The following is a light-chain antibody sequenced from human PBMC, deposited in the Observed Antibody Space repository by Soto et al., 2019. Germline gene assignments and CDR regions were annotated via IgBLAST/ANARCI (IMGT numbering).Light chain of an antibody. CDR1: QSVSARL. Sequence: EIVLTQSPDTLSLSPGESATLSCRASQSVSARLAWYKHKPGQPPRLLISDVFNRASGVAERFSGSGSETDFTLIIRRLEPEDSALYHCQHYQGGHPIAFGQGTRLEIK. CDR2: DVF. V-gene: IGKV3-20*01. CDR3: QHYQGGHPIA. J-gene: IGKJ5*01.